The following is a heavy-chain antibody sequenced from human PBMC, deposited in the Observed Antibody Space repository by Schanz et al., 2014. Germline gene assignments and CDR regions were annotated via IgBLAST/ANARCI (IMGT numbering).Heavy chain of an antibody. V-gene: IGHV3-30*04. J-gene: IGHJ4*02. CDR1: GFTFSSYT. CDR2: ISFDGSHE. CDR3: ARDRIAVAGGFFDY. D-gene: IGHD6-19*01. Sequence: HVQLVESGGGVVQPGRSLRLSCAASGFTFSSYTMHWVRQAPGKGLEWVAVISFDGSHESYADSVRGRFTISRDNSKNTLYLQMDSLRAEDTAVYYCARDRIAVAGGFFDYWGQGTLVTVSS.